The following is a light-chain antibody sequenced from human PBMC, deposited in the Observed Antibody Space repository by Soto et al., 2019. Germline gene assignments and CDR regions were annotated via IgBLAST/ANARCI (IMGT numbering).Light chain of an antibody. Sequence: QSVLTQPPSASGTPGQMVTISCSGSNSNIGSNPVHWYQQFPGTAPKVLIYSNYQRPSEVPDRFSGSKSGTSASLAISGLQSEDEADYYCAAWDDRLSDLLFGGGTKLTVL. CDR3: AAWDDRLSDLL. V-gene: IGLV1-44*01. J-gene: IGLJ2*01. CDR2: SNY. CDR1: NSNIGSNP.